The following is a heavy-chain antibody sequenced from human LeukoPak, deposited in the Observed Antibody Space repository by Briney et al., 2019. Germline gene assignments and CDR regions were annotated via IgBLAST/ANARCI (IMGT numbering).Heavy chain of an antibody. CDR2: INHSGST. V-gene: IGHV4-34*01. D-gene: IGHD6-6*01. Sequence: SETLSLTCAVYGGSFSGYYWSWIRQPPGKGLEWIGEINHSGSTNYNPSLKSRVTISVDTSKNQFSLKLSSVTAADTAVYYCARGLQRIAALTYYYYYYMDVWGKGTTVTVSS. J-gene: IGHJ6*03. CDR1: GGSFSGYY. CDR3: ARGLQRIAALTYYYYYYMDV.